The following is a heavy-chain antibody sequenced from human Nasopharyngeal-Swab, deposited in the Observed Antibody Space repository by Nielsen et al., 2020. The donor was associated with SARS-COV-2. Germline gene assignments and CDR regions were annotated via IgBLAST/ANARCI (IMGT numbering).Heavy chain of an antibody. CDR2: IFYTGNT. J-gene: IGHJ6*02. Sequence: SETLSLTCTVSGGSVSRGSHYWTWIRQPPGKELEWIGYIFYTGNTNYNPSLKSRVTMSVDTPKNQFSLNLTSVTAADTAVYYCARVALGSYLRGRGMDVWGQGTTVTVSS. CDR1: GGSVSRGSHY. V-gene: IGHV4-61*01. CDR3: ARVALGSYLRGRGMDV. D-gene: IGHD3-16*02.